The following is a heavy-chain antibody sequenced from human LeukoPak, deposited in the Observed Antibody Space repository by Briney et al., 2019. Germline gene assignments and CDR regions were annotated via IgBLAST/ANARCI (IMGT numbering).Heavy chain of an antibody. V-gene: IGHV3-33*01. J-gene: IGHJ4*02. CDR1: GFIFSSYG. CDR3: ARDRYSGSPDY. CDR2: IWYDGSNM. Sequence: PGRSLRLSCAASGFIFSSYGMHWVRQAPGKGLEWVAVIWYDGSNMYYGDSVKGRFTISRDNSKNTLYLQMNSLRAEDTAVYYYARDRYSGSPDYWGQGTLVTVSS. D-gene: IGHD1-26*01.